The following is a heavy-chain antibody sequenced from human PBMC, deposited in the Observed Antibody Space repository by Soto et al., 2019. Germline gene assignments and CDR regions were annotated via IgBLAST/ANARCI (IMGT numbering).Heavy chain of an antibody. CDR3: AHSPDYGDYVAFDY. J-gene: IGHJ4*02. Sequence: SGPTLVKPTQTLTLTCTFSGFSLSTSGVGVGWIRQPPGKALEWLALIYWDDDKRYSPSLKSRLTITKDTTKNQVVLTMTNMDPVDTATYYCAHSPDYGDYVAFDYWGQGTLVTVSS. CDR1: GFSLSTSGVG. V-gene: IGHV2-5*02. CDR2: IYWDDDK. D-gene: IGHD4-17*01.